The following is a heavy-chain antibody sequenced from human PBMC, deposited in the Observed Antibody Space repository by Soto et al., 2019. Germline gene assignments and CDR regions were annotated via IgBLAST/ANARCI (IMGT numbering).Heavy chain of an antibody. CDR2: LNGGTGQT. D-gene: IGHD1-1*01. V-gene: IGHV1-3*01. J-gene: IGHJ6*02. Sequence: GASVKVSCKASGYTFSTYAMHWVRQAPGQSLEWMGWLNGGTGQTRYSQKFQDRVIITRDTSASTGYMELSSLTSEDTAVYYCARGKGMEENYFYYALDIWGQGTTVTVSS. CDR3: ARGKGMEENYFYYALDI. CDR1: GYTFSTYA.